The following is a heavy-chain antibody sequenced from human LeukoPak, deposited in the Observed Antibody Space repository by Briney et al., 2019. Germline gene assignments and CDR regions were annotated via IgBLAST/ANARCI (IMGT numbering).Heavy chain of an antibody. J-gene: IGHJ4*02. Sequence: PGGSLRLSCAASGFTFSSYAMSWVRQAPGKGQEWVSAISGSGGSTYYADSVKGRFTISRDNSKNTLYLQMNSLRAEDTAVYYCAKEYIVVVTATYDYWGQGTLVTVSS. V-gene: IGHV3-23*01. CDR2: ISGSGGST. CDR3: AKEYIVVVTATYDY. D-gene: IGHD2-21*02. CDR1: GFTFSSYA.